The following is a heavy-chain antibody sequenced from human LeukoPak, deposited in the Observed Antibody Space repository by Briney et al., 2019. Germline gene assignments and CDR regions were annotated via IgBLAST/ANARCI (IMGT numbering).Heavy chain of an antibody. Sequence: PGGSLTLSCAASGFTFSSYWMSWVRQAPGKGLEWVANIKQGGSKKYYVDSVKGRFTISRDNAKNSLYLQISSLRAEDTAVYYCARDYCSGGSCLYDYWGQGTLVTVSS. J-gene: IGHJ4*02. D-gene: IGHD2-15*01. CDR3: ARDYCSGGSCLYDY. V-gene: IGHV3-7*03. CDR2: IKQGGSKK. CDR1: GFTFSSYW.